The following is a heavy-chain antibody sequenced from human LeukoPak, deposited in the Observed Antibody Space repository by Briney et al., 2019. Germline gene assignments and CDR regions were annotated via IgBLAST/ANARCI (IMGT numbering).Heavy chain of an antibody. V-gene: IGHV3-48*01. CDR1: GFDFSTYS. D-gene: IGHD5-24*01. CDR3: VRDAQFAFDI. CDR2: IDSSSSTI. Sequence: GGSLRLSCAASGFDFSTYSMHWVRRAPGRGLEWLSYIDSSSSTIYYADSVKGRFTISRDNAKNSLYLQMSSLRVEDTAVYFCVRDAQFAFDIWGQGTMVTVSS. J-gene: IGHJ3*02.